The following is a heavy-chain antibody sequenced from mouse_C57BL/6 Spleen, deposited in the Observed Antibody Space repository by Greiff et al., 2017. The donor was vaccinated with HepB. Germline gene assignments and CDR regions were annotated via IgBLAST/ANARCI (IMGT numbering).Heavy chain of an antibody. V-gene: IGHV1-76*01. CDR3: SYYYGSSPFDY. J-gene: IGHJ2*01. CDR2: IYPGSGNT. Sequence: QVQLQQSGAELVRPGASVKLSCKASGYTFTDYYINWVKQRPGQGLEWIARIYPGSGNTYYNEKFKGKATLTAEKSSSTAYMQLSSLTSEDAAFYFCSYYYGSSPFDYWGQGTTLTVSS. D-gene: IGHD1-1*01. CDR1: GYTFTDYY.